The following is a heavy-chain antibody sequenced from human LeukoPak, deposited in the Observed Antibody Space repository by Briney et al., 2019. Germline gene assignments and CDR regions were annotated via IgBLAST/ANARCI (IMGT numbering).Heavy chain of an antibody. CDR3: ARTPAMVRGVIAYYYYYMDV. CDR1: GFTFSRYW. Sequence: PGGSLRLSCAASGFTFSRYWMSWVRQAPGKGLEWVANIKQDGSEKYYVDSVKGRFTISRDNAKNSLYLQMNSLRAEDTAVYYCARTPAMVRGVIAYYYYYMDVWGKGTTVTISS. CDR2: IKQDGSEK. V-gene: IGHV3-7*01. J-gene: IGHJ6*03. D-gene: IGHD3-10*01.